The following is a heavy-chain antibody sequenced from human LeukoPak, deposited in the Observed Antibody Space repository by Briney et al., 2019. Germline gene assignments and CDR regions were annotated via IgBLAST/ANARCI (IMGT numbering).Heavy chain of an antibody. CDR1: GYTFTSYG. V-gene: IGHV1-18*01. CDR2: ISAYNGNT. CDR3: AREVPYDSSRYYQPFDY. J-gene: IGHJ4*02. Sequence: SVKVSCKASGYTFTSYGISWVRQAPGQGLEWMGWISAYNGNTNYAQKLQGRVTMTTDTSTSTAYMELRSLRSDDTAVYYCAREVPYDSSRYYQPFDYWGQGTLVTVSS. D-gene: IGHD3-22*01.